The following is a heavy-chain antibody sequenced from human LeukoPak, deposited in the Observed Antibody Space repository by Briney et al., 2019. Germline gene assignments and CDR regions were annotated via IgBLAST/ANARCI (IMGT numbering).Heavy chain of an antibody. CDR3: ARQASYSGSYSDY. J-gene: IGHJ4*02. CDR2: IYYSGST. CDR1: RDSISISIYY. D-gene: IGHD1-26*01. Sequence: PSETLSLTCTVSRDSISISIYYWGWIRQPPGKGLGWIGSIYYSGSTYYNPSLKSRVTISVDTSKNPFSLKLTSVTAADTAVYYCARQASYSGSYSDYWGQGTLVTVSS. V-gene: IGHV4-39*01.